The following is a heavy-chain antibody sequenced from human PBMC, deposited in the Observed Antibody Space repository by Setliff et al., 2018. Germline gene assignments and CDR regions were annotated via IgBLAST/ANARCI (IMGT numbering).Heavy chain of an antibody. CDR3: ARRVGATDVWDY. D-gene: IGHD1-26*01. CDR1: GYTFTNHG. CDR2: VIPILGIA. Sequence: SVKVSCKTSGYTFTNHGINWVRQAPGQGLEWMGGVIPILGIANYAQKFQGRVTITTDESTSTAYMELSSLRSEDTAVYYCARRVGATDVWDYWGQGTLVTVSS. J-gene: IGHJ4*02. V-gene: IGHV1-69*10.